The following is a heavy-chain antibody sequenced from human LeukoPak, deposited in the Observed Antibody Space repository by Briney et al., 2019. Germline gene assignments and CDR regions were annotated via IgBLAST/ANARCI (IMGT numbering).Heavy chain of an antibody. CDR1: GFTFTSYT. CDR3: ARGSRFGVVGRDAFDI. D-gene: IGHD3-3*01. CDR2: ISISSNYI. V-gene: IGHV3-21*01. Sequence: GGSLRLSCAASGFTFTSYTMNWVRQAPGKGLEWVSSISISSNYIYYADSVKGRFTISRDNAKNSLYLQVNSLRAEDTAVYYCARGSRFGVVGRDAFDIWGQGTVVTVSS. J-gene: IGHJ3*02.